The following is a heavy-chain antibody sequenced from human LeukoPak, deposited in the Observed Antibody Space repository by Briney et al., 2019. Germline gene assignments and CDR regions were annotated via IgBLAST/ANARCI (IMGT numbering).Heavy chain of an antibody. CDR2: IYSGGGK. V-gene: IGHV3-66*01. D-gene: IGHD5-24*01. CDR1: GFSVSNNY. J-gene: IGHJ4*02. CDR3: ARVGDGYNLGYFDY. Sequence: GGSLRLSCAASGFSVSNNYMSWVRQAPGKGLEWVSVIYSGGGKYYADSVKGRFTISRDNSKNTLYLQMNSLRAEDTAVYYCARVGDGYNLGYFDYWGQGTLVTVSS.